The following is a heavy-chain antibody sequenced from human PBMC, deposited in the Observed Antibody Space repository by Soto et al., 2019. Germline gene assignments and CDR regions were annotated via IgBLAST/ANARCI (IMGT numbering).Heavy chain of an antibody. CDR3: ARESRTVTTLFYYYYGMDV. Sequence: LRLSCAASGFTFSSYSMNWVRQAPGKGLEWVSSISSSSSYIYYADSVKGRFTISRDYAKNSLYLQMNSLRAEDTAVYYCARESRTVTTLFYYYYGMDVWGQGTTVTVSS. J-gene: IGHJ6*02. CDR2: ISSSSSYI. D-gene: IGHD4-17*01. CDR1: GFTFSSYS. V-gene: IGHV3-21*01.